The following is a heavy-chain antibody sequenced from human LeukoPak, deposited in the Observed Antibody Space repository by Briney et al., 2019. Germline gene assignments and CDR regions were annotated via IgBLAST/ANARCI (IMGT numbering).Heavy chain of an antibody. V-gene: IGHV4-59*08. CDR1: SGSIGTYY. CDR3: ARHIGGGIEDMDV. Sequence: PSETLSLTCTVSSGSIGTYYWSWIRQSPGKGREGIGYIYVTGRTRYNPYLQSRVTISVDTSRNQFFLKMSSVTAADTAVYYCARHIGGGIEDMDVWGKGTKVTASS. D-gene: IGHD3-16*02. CDR2: IYVTGRT. J-gene: IGHJ6*03.